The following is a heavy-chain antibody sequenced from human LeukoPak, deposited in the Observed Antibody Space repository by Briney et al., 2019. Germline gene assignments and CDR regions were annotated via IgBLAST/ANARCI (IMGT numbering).Heavy chain of an antibody. CDR1: GFTVSSNY. CDR2: IYSGGST. V-gene: IGHV3-66*02. CDR3: AYDSSGYYYGH. D-gene: IGHD3-22*01. Sequence: GGSLRLSCAASGFTVSSNYMSWVRQAQGKGLEWVSVIYSGGSTYYADSVKGRFTISRDNSKNTLYLQMNSLRAEDTAVYYCAYDSSGYYYGHWGQGTLVTISS. J-gene: IGHJ4*02.